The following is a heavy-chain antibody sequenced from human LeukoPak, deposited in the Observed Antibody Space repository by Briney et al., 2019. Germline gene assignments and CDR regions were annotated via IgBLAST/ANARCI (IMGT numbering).Heavy chain of an antibody. CDR2: IYTSGST. V-gene: IGHV4-4*09. Sequence: SETLSLTCTVSGGSISSYYWSWIRQPPGKGLEWIGYIYTSGSTNYNPSLKGRVTISVDTSKNQFSLKLSSVTAADTAVYYCARTKYSSGYYYSLWGQGTLVTVSS. J-gene: IGHJ4*02. CDR1: GGSISSYY. D-gene: IGHD3-22*01. CDR3: ARTKYSSGYYYSL.